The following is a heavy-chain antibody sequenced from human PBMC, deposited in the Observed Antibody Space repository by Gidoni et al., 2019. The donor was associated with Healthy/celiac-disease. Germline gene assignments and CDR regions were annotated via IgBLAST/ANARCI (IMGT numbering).Heavy chain of an antibody. J-gene: IGHJ5*02. Sequence: LQLQESGPGLVKPSETLSLTCTGAGGASSSSSYYWGWIRQPPGKGLEWIGSIYYSGSTYYTPSLTRRVTISVDTSKTQFSLKLSSVTAADTAVYYCARRKDDILTGSWFDPWGQGTLVTVSS. D-gene: IGHD3-9*01. CDR2: IYYSGST. CDR1: GGASSSSSYY. CDR3: ARRKDDILTGSWFDP. V-gene: IGHV4-39*01.